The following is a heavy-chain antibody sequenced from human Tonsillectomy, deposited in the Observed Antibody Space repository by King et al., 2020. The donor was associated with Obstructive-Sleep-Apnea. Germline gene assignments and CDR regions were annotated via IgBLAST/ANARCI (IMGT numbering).Heavy chain of an antibody. Sequence: VQLVESGGGVVQPGRSLRLSCAASGFTFSSFGMHWVRQAPGKGLEWVAVISYDGSNKYCADSVKGRFTISRDNSKNTLYLQMNSLRAEDTAVYYCAKGAYSGYHYEYFDFWGQGTLVTVSS. CDR3: AKGAYSGYHYEYFDF. D-gene: IGHD5-12*01. CDR2: ISYDGSNK. CDR1: GFTFSSFG. J-gene: IGHJ4*02. V-gene: IGHV3-30*18.